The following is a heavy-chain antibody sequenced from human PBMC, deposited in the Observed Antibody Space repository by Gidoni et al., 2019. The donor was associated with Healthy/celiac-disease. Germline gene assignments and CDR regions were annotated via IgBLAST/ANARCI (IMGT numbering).Heavy chain of an antibody. CDR1: GFTFSSYA. CDR2: ISGSGGST. J-gene: IGHJ6*02. Sequence: EVQLLESGGGLVQPGGSLRLSCAASGFTFSSYAMSWVRQAPGKGLEWVSAISGSGGSTYYADSVKGRFTISRDNSKNTLYLQMNSLRAEDTAVYYCAKDLRYGDYVNYYYYYGMDVWGQGTTVTVSS. CDR3: AKDLRYGDYVNYYYYYGMDV. V-gene: IGHV3-23*01. D-gene: IGHD4-17*01.